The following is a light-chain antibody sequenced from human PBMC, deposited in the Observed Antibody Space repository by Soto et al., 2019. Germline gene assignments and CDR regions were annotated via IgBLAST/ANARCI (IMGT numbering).Light chain of an antibody. Sequence: DIQMTQSPSSLSASVGDRVTITCRASQSISTYLNWYQHKPGKAPKVLIYAVSSLQSGVPSRFSGSGSGTDFTLTITSLQPEDSATYYWQHSYGTPRTFGQGTKVEIK. J-gene: IGKJ1*01. CDR1: QSISTY. CDR3: QHSYGTPRT. V-gene: IGKV1-39*01. CDR2: AVS.